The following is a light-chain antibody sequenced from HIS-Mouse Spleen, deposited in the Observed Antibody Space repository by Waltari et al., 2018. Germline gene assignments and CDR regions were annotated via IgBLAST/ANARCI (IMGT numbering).Light chain of an antibody. V-gene: IGKV1-9*01. CDR2: AAS. J-gene: IGKJ1*01. CDR3: QQLNSYPWT. CDR1: QGISSY. Sequence: DIQLTQSPSFLSASVGDRVTITCRASQGISSYLAWYQQKPGKAPKLLIYAASTLQRGVPSRFSGSGSGTEFTLTISSLQPEDFATYYCQQLNSYPWTFGQGTKVEIK.